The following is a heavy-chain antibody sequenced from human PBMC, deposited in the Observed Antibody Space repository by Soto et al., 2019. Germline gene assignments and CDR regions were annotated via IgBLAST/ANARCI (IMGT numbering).Heavy chain of an antibody. V-gene: IGHV2-5*02. CDR2: IYWDDDK. CDR3: ANSLYSSNWAFDY. CDR1: GFSLNTSGVS. J-gene: IGHJ4*02. D-gene: IGHD6-13*01. Sequence: QITLKESGPTLVKPTQTLTLTCTFSGFSLNTSGVSVGWIRQPPGKALEWLALIYWDDDKRYRASLKSRLTXTXAXSRNQVVLTMTNMDPVDTGTYYCANSLYSSNWAFDYWGQGTLVTVSS.